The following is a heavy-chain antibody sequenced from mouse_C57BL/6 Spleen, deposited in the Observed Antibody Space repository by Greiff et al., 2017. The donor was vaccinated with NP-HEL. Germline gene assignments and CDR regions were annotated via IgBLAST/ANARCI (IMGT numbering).Heavy chain of an antibody. V-gene: IGHV1-53*01. Sequence: VQLQQSGTELVKPGASVKLSCKASGYTFTSYWMHWVKQRPGQGLEWIGNINPSNGGTNYNEKFKSKATLTVDKSSSTAYMQLSSLTSEDSAVYYCARQGLYYSNYVDWYFDVWGTGTTVTVSS. CDR3: ARQGLYYSNYVDWYFDV. CDR2: INPSNGGT. D-gene: IGHD2-5*01. CDR1: GYTFTSYW. J-gene: IGHJ1*03.